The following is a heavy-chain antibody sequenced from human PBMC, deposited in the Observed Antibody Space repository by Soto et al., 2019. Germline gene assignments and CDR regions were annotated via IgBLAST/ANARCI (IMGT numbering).Heavy chain of an antibody. J-gene: IGHJ6*04. CDR3: ARMAVTTFYYYAIDV. CDR2: ITHGGST. V-gene: IGHV4-28*01. D-gene: IGHD6-19*01. Sequence: SSETLSLTCAVYGYSIRSSDWWGLIRQPQGKGLEWIGYITHGGSTNYNPSLKRRVTMSVDPSKNQFSLNLTSVTAVDTAVYYCARMAVTTFYYYAIDVCGKGTTVTVSS. CDR1: GYSIRSSDW.